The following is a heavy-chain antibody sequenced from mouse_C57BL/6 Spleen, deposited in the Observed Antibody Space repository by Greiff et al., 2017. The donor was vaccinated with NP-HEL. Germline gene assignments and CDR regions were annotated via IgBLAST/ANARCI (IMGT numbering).Heavy chain of an antibody. V-gene: IGHV10-3*01. CDR2: IRSKSSNYAT. CDR3: GNWDVGFAY. D-gene: IGHD4-1*01. Sequence: EVQRVESGGGLVQPKGSLKLSCAASGFTFNTYALHWVRQAPGKGLEWVARIRSKSSNYATYYADSVKDRFTISRDDSQSMLYLQMNNLKTEDTAMYYCGNWDVGFAYWGQGTLVTVSA. J-gene: IGHJ3*01. CDR1: GFTFNTYA.